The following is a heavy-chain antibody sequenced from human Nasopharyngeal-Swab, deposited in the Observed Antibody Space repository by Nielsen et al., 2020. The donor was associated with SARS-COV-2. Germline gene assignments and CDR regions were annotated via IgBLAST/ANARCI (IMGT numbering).Heavy chain of an antibody. CDR1: GYTFTSYG. J-gene: IGHJ3*02. CDR2: ISAYNGNT. D-gene: IGHD2-15*01. Sequence: ASLKASCKASGYTFTSYGISGVRQAPGQGLEWMGWISAYNGNTNYAQKLQGRVTMTTDTSTSTAYMELSSLRSDDTAVYYCASARIPVPDAFDIWGQGTMVTVSS. CDR3: ASARIPVPDAFDI. V-gene: IGHV1-18*01.